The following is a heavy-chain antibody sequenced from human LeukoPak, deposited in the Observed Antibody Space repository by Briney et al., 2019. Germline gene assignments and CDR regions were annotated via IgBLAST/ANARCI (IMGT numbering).Heavy chain of an antibody. D-gene: IGHD3-22*01. CDR3: ARRLSDRRANWFDP. V-gene: IGHV1-2*06. Sequence: ASVKVSCKASGYTFTGYYMHWVRQAPGQGLEWMGRINPSSGGTNYAQKFQGRVTMTRDTSISTAYMELSRLRSDDTAVYYCARRLSDRRANWFDPWGQGTLVTVSS. CDR2: INPSSGGT. CDR1: GYTFTGYY. J-gene: IGHJ5*02.